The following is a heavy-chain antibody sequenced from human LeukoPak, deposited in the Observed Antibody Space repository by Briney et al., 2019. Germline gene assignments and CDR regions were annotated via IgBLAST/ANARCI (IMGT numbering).Heavy chain of an antibody. CDR3: ARVHGGSSSWYFDFVAAHYGMDI. Sequence: GASVKVSCKASGYTFTSYDINWVRQATGQGLEWMGWMNPNSGNTGYAQKFQGRVTMTRNTSISTAYMELSSLRSEDTAVYYCARVHGGSSSWYFDFVAAHYGMDIWGQGTTVTVSS. V-gene: IGHV1-8*01. CDR1: GYTFTSYD. D-gene: IGHD6-13*01. J-gene: IGHJ6*02. CDR2: MNPNSGNT.